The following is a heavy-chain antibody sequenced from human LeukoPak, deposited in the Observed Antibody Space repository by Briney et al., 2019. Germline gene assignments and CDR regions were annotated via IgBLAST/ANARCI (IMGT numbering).Heavy chain of an antibody. Sequence: ASVKVSCKVSGYTLTELSMHWVRQAPGKGLEWMGGFDPEDGETIYAQKFQGRVTMTEDTSTDTAYMELSSLRSEDTAVYYCATDVLRYFDWPPMGDWGQGTLVTVSS. CDR3: ATDVLRYFDWPPMGD. CDR2: FDPEDGET. J-gene: IGHJ4*02. D-gene: IGHD3-9*01. CDR1: GYTLTELS. V-gene: IGHV1-24*01.